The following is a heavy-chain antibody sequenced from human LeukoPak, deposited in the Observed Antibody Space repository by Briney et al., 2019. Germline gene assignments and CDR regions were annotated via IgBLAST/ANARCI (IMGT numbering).Heavy chain of an antibody. J-gene: IGHJ4*02. Sequence: GGSLRLSCAASGFTVSSNYMSWVRQAPGKGLEWVSVIYSGGSTYYADSVKGRFTISRDNAKNSLYLQMNSLRAEDTAVYYCARRPYCSGGSCYWGNYFDYWGQGTLVTVSS. D-gene: IGHD2-15*01. CDR1: GFTVSSNY. V-gene: IGHV3-66*04. CDR2: IYSGGST. CDR3: ARRPYCSGGSCYWGNYFDY.